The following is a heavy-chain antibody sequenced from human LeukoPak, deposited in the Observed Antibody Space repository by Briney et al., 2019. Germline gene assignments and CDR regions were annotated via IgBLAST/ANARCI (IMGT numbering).Heavy chain of an antibody. CDR1: GYTFTSYG. CDR3: ARDIPSGSFHPVEAFDI. CDR2: ISAYNGNT. V-gene: IGHV1-18*01. J-gene: IGHJ3*02. D-gene: IGHD1-26*01. Sequence: AAVKVSCKASGYTFTSYGISWVRQAPGQGLEWMGWISAYNGNTNYAQKLQGRVTMTTDTSTSTAYMELRSLRSDDTAVYYCARDIPSGSFHPVEAFDIWGQGTMVTVSS.